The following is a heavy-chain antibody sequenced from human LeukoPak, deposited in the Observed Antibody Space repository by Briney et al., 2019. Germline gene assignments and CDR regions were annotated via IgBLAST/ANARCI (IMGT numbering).Heavy chain of an antibody. J-gene: IGHJ5*02. Sequence: KTGGSLRLSCAASGFTFSDYYMSWIRQAPGKGLEWVSYISSSGSTIYYADSVKGRFTISRDNAKNSLYLQMNGLRAEDTAVYYCARDHLGYCSSTSCLTRDWFDPWGQGTLVTVSS. CDR3: ARDHLGYCSSTSCLTRDWFDP. D-gene: IGHD2-2*01. V-gene: IGHV3-11*01. CDR2: ISSSGSTI. CDR1: GFTFSDYY.